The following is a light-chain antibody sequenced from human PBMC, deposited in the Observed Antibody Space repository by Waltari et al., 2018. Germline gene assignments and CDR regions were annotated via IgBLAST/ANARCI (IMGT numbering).Light chain of an antibody. CDR1: SSDVGGYNL. Sequence: QSAQTQPASVSGSPGQSITISCTGTSSDVGGYNLVSWHQQHPGKAPKLIIYEVSNRPSGVSNRFSGSKSGNTASLTISGLQAEDEADYYCTSYITTRGDWVFGGGTKLTVL. J-gene: IGLJ3*02. CDR3: TSYITTRGDWV. CDR2: EVS. V-gene: IGLV2-14*01.